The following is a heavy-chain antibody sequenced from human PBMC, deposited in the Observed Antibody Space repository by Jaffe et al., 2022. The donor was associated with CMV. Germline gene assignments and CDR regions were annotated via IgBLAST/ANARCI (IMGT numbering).Heavy chain of an antibody. D-gene: IGHD3-22*01. CDR1: GFTFSSYS. CDR3: ARDHWVWDSSGRDAFDI. Sequence: EVQLVESGGGLVQPGGSLRLSCAASGFTFSSYSMNWVRQAPGKGLEWVSYISSSSSTIYYADSVKGRFTISRDNAKNSLYLQMNSLRDEDTAVYYCARDHWVWDSSGRDAFDIWGQGTMVTVSS. J-gene: IGHJ3*02. CDR2: ISSSSSTI. V-gene: IGHV3-48*02.